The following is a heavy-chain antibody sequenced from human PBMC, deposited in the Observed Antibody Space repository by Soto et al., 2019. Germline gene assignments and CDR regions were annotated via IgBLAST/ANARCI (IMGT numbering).Heavy chain of an antibody. CDR2: INSDGSST. CDR1: GFTFSSYW. V-gene: IGHV3-74*01. CDR3: ARDLTYYDFWSGYLPPNVPDY. D-gene: IGHD3-3*01. Sequence: PGGSLRLSCAASGFTFSSYWMHWVRQAPGKGLVWVSRINSDGSSTSYADSVKGRFTISRDNAKNTLYLQMNSLRAEDTAVYYCARDLTYYDFWSGYLPPNVPDYWGQGTLVTVSS. J-gene: IGHJ4*02.